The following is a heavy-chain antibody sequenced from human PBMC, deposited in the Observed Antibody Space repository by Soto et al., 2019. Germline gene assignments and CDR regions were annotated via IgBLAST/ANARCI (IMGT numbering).Heavy chain of an antibody. D-gene: IGHD3-10*01. J-gene: IGHJ3*02. CDR1: GFSFSIYS. CDR2: ISPAGSSI. Sequence: GGSLRLSCAASGFSFSIYSYNWVRQAPGKGLEWLSYISPAGSSIYYADSVKGRFTISRDSARDSVYLQMNSLRAEDTAVYYCAKDRARSDAFDIWGQGTMVTVS. CDR3: AKDRARSDAFDI. V-gene: IGHV3-48*01.